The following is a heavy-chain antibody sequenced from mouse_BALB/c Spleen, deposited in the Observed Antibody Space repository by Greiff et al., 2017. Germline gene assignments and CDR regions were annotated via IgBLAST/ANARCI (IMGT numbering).Heavy chain of an antibody. CDR1: GYTFTSYW. Sequence: QVQLQQPGAELVKPGAPVKLSCKASGYTFTSYWMNWVKQRPGRGLEWIGRIDPSDSETHYNQKFKDKATLTVDKSSSTAYIQLSSLTSEDSAVYYCARGGTLRRGDYWGQGTTLTVSS. CDR3: ARGGTLRRGDY. D-gene: IGHD2-12*01. CDR2: IDPSDSET. V-gene: IGHV1-69*02. J-gene: IGHJ2*01.